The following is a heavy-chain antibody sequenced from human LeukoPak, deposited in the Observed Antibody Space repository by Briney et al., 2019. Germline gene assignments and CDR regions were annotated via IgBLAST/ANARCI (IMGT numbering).Heavy chain of an antibody. J-gene: IGHJ5*02. CDR2: INHSGST. CDR1: GGSFGGYY. D-gene: IGHD2-2*01. V-gene: IGHV4-34*01. CDR3: ARFDVSVVPAAQWGGWFDP. Sequence: SETLSLTCAVYGGSFGGYYWSWIRQPPGKGLEWIGEINHSGSTNYNPSLKSRVTISVDTSKNQFSLKLSSVTAADTAVYYCARFDVSVVPAAQWGGWFDPWGQGTLVTVSS.